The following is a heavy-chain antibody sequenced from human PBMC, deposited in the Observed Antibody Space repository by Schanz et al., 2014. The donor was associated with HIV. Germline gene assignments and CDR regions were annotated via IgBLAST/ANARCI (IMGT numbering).Heavy chain of an antibody. Sequence: QVQLVQSGAEVKKPGASVKVSCKASGYSFNDYGVSWMRQAPGHALEWMGGIIPIFGAAKNAPKFQGRVTITADESTSTAYMELTGLNPEDTAIYYCARDDVLDSLASWGQGTLVTVSS. CDR1: GYSFNDYG. CDR2: IIPIFGAA. D-gene: IGHD2-21*01. CDR3: ARDDVLDSLAS. V-gene: IGHV1-69*13. J-gene: IGHJ5*02.